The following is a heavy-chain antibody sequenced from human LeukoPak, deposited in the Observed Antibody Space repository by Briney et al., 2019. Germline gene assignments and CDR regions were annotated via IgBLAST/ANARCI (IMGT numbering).Heavy chain of an antibody. Sequence: GGSLRLSCVGSGFTFRSHAMSWVRQAPEKGLEFVSGIYENGGTTYYADSVKGRFTISRDNSKNTLYLQVNSLRAEDTAVYYCARRGDGGRSFDYWGQGTLVTVSS. D-gene: IGHD4-23*01. J-gene: IGHJ4*02. CDR3: ARRGDGGRSFDY. CDR2: IYENGGTT. CDR1: GFTFRSHA. V-gene: IGHV3-23*01.